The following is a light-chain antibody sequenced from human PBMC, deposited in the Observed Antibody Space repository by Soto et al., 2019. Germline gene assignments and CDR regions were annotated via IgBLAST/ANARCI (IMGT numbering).Light chain of an antibody. CDR1: SSDVGGYDY. Sequence: QSALTQPASVSGSPGQSITISCTGTSSDVGGYDYVSWHQQHPGKAPRVIIYDVNNRPSGVSNLFSGSKSGNTASLTISGFQAEDEADYYCLSYTISYTVLFGTGTKLTVL. J-gene: IGLJ1*01. CDR3: LSYTISYTVL. CDR2: DVN. V-gene: IGLV2-14*01.